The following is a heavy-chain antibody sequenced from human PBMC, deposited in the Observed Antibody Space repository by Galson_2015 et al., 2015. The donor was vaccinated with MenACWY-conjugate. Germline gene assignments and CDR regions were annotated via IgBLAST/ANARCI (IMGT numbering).Heavy chain of an antibody. D-gene: IGHD1-26*01. CDR3: ARHPPGGRGMDV. Sequence: QSGAEVKKPGESLKISCTASGYIFTNYWIAWVRQMPGKGLEWVGLIDPVNSNIRYSPSFQGQVTISADESISTAYLQWSSLKASDAAMYYCARHPPGGRGMDVWGRGTTVTVSS. J-gene: IGHJ6*02. CDR1: GYIFTNYW. CDR2: IDPVNSNI. V-gene: IGHV5-51*01.